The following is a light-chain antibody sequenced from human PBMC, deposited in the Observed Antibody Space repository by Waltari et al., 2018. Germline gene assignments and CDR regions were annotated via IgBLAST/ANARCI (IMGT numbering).Light chain of an antibody. CDR3: QQYDNPRWFT. CDR2: DAS. V-gene: IGKV1-33*01. Sequence: DIQMTQSPSSLSASVGDRVTITCQASQDISNYLNWYQQKPGKAPKLLIYDASNLETGVPSRFSGSGSGTDFTFTISSLQPEDIATYYCQQYDNPRWFTFGPGTKVDIK. CDR1: QDISNY. J-gene: IGKJ3*01.